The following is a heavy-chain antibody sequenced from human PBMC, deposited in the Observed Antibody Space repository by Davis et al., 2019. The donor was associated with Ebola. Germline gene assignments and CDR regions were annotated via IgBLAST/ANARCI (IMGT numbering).Heavy chain of an antibody. J-gene: IGHJ4*02. V-gene: IGHV3-23*01. Sequence: GESLKISCAASGFVFSSYVMSWVRRAPGKGLEWVSTLGLSADTYYADSVKGRFTISRDNSKNTLYLQMNSLRAEDTAVYYCARYNWNDGSLDYWGQGTLVTVSS. CDR3: ARYNWNDGSLDY. CDR1: GFVFSSYV. CDR2: LGLSADT. D-gene: IGHD1-1*01.